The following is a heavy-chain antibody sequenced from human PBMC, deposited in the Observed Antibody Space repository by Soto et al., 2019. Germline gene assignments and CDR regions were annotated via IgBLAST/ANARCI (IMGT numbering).Heavy chain of an antibody. Sequence: ASVKVSCKASGYTFTSYAMHWVRQAPGQRLEWMGWINAGNGTANYAQKFQGRVTITADESTSTAYMELSSLRSEDTAVYYCARDLTVDTAMDPKDYWGQGTLVTVSS. CDR2: INAGNGTA. J-gene: IGHJ4*02. V-gene: IGHV1-3*01. CDR3: ARDLTVDTAMDPKDY. D-gene: IGHD5-18*01. CDR1: GYTFTSYA.